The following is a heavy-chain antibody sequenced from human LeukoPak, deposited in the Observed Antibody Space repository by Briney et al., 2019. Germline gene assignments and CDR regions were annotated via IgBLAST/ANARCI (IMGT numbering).Heavy chain of an antibody. Sequence: GRSLRLSCAASGFTFSSYGMHWVRQAPGKGLEWVAVIWYDGSNKYYADSVKGRFTISRDNSKNTLYLQMNSLRAEDTAVYYCARDYYDSSGYYSEYFQHGGQGTLVTVSS. V-gene: IGHV3-33*01. CDR3: ARDYYDSSGYYSEYFQH. J-gene: IGHJ1*01. D-gene: IGHD3-22*01. CDR1: GFTFSSYG. CDR2: IWYDGSNK.